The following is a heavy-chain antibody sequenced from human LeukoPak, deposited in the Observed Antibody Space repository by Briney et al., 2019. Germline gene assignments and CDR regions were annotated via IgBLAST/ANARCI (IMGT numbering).Heavy chain of an antibody. J-gene: IGHJ1*01. Sequence: GGSLRLSCAASGFIFGRDSMNWVRQAPGRGLEWISYISRDSDIRYYADSVRGRFHISRDNSENTVYLQMTSLRVEDTAEYYCAKTFYSGSGSELPHHWGQGTLVTVSS. CDR2: ISRDSDIR. CDR3: AKTFYSGSGSELPHH. D-gene: IGHD3-10*01. V-gene: IGHV3-48*01. CDR1: GFIFGRDS.